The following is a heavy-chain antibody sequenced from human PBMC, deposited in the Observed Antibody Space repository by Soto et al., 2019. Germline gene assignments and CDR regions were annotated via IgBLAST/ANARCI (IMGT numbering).Heavy chain of an antibody. J-gene: IGHJ4*02. Sequence: QVQLVQSGAEVKKPGSSVKVSCKASGGTFSSYSINWVRQAPGQGLEWMGEIIPIFGTANYAQKFQGRVTIHADEYPSTAYMELSSLRSEDIAVYYCARDGGRHSGGIDYWGQGTLVTVSS. V-gene: IGHV1-69*01. CDR2: IIPIFGTA. CDR1: GGTFSSYS. CDR3: ARDGGRHSGGIDY. D-gene: IGHD1-26*01.